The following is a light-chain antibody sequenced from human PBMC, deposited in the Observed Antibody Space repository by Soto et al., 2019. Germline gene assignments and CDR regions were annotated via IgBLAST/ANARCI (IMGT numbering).Light chain of an antibody. Sequence: FTQSPCTLSLTPGERATLSCRASQSLTSDYLAWYQQKPGQTPRLLIHGASSRATGIPDRFSGSGSGTDFTLTISRLEPEDSAVYYCQQSGRPFGQGTKVDVK. CDR1: QSLTSDY. CDR3: QQSGRP. V-gene: IGKV3-20*01. J-gene: IGKJ1*01. CDR2: GAS.